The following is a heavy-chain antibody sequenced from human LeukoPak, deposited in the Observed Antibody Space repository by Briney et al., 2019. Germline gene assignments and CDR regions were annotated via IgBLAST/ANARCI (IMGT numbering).Heavy chain of an antibody. Sequence: AGGSLRLSCAASGFTFSGSAMHWVRQASGKGLEWVGRIRSKANSYATVYAASVKGRFTISRDDSKNTAYLQMNSLKTEDTAVYYCRASHGSGSYPDYWGQGTLVTVSS. CDR2: IRSKANSYAT. CDR1: GFTFSGSA. J-gene: IGHJ4*02. D-gene: IGHD3-10*01. CDR3: RASHGSGSYPDY. V-gene: IGHV3-73*01.